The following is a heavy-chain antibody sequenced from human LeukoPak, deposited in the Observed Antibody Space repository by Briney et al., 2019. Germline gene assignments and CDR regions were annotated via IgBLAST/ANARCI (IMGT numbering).Heavy chain of an antibody. V-gene: IGHV4-34*01. Sequence: SETLSLTCAVYGGSFTGYYCSWIRQPPGKGLEWIGEINHSGSTNYNPSLKSRVTISVDTPKNQFSLKLSSVTAADTAVYYCARHRATWGLWAWGQGTLVTVSS. J-gene: IGHJ5*02. CDR3: ARHRATWGLWA. D-gene: IGHD4/OR15-4a*01. CDR2: INHSGST. CDR1: GGSFTGYY.